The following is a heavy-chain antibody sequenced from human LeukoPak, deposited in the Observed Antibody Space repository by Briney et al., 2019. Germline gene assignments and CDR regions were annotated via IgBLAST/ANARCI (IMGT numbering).Heavy chain of an antibody. CDR1: GFSFSASS. J-gene: IGHJ3*02. D-gene: IGHD2-8*02. Sequence: GGSLNLSCGASGFSFSASSMHWVRQAPGKGLEWVGRIRSKINGYATHFAASVDGRFTVSRDDSKNTMYLHMNSLKTEDTAVYYCASGGGVLAAFDIWGQGAMVIVSS. CDR2: IRSKINGYAT. V-gene: IGHV3-73*01. CDR3: ASGGGVLAAFDI.